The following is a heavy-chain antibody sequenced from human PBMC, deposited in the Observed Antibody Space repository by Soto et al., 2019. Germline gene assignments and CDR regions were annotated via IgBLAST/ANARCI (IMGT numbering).Heavy chain of an antibody. D-gene: IGHD2-15*01. CDR2: TYIRSTRYN. J-gene: IGHJ4*02. V-gene: IGHV6-1*01. Sequence: QVQLQQSGPGLVKPSQTLSLTCAISGDSVSSNIAAWNWIRPSPSRGLEWLGRTYIRSTRYNEYAPTVKSRINITPDTSKNQCSLQLNYVTPEDAALYYCARGGAIRAPCSGDNCHYNFDSWVQGSQVTVAS. CDR1: GDSVSSNIAA. CDR3: ARGGAIRAPCSGDNCHYNFDS.